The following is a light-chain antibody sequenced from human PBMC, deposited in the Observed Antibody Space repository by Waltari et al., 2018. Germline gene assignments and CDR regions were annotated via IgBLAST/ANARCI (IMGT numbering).Light chain of an antibody. V-gene: IGLV2-18*02. Sequence: QSALTQPPSVSGSPGQSVAISCTGTSSDVGSYNRVSWYQQPPGTAPKLIIYEVTDRPSGVPDRFSGSKSGNTASLTISGLQAEDEAHYYCCSYTSSNTWVFGGGTKLTVL. CDR2: EVT. J-gene: IGLJ3*02. CDR1: SSDVGSYNR. CDR3: CSYTSSNTWV.